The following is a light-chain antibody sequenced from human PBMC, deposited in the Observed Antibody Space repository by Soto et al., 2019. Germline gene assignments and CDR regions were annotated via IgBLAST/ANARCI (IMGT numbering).Light chain of an antibody. CDR3: QQTYSVPRN. CDR1: QGIDNY. Sequence: DIQMTQSPSAMSASVGDRVTITCRASQGIDNYLAWFQQKPGKVPQRLIYAASNLQSGVPSRFSGSGSATDFTLTINSLQPGDFATYYCQQTYSVPRNFGPGTRVDVK. CDR2: AAS. V-gene: IGKV1-17*03. J-gene: IGKJ3*01.